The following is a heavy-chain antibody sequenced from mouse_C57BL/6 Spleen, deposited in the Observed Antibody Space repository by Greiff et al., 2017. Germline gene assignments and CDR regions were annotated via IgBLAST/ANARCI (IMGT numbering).Heavy chain of an antibody. J-gene: IGHJ2*01. CDR3: TREGGSYYYGSSYFDD. Sequence: EVQLVESGEGLVKPGGSLKLSCAASGFTFSSYAMSWVRQTPEKRLEWVAYISSGGDYIYYADTVKGRFTISRDNARNTLYLQMSSLKSEDTAMYYCTREGGSYYYGSSYFDDWGQGTTLTVSS. V-gene: IGHV5-9-1*02. CDR2: ISSGGDYI. D-gene: IGHD1-1*01. CDR1: GFTFSSYA.